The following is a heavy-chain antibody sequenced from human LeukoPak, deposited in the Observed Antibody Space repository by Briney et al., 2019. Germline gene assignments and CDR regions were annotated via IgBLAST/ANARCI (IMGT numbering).Heavy chain of an antibody. Sequence: ASVKVSCKASGYTFTGYYMHWVRQAPGQGLEWMGWINPNSGGTNYAQKFQGRVTMTRDTSISTAYMELSRLRSDDTAVYYCARDRDVEAVAAMYYYYYMDVWGKGTTVTVSS. D-gene: IGHD6-19*01. J-gene: IGHJ6*03. CDR3: ARDRDVEAVAAMYYYYYMDV. CDR1: GYTFTGYY. CDR2: INPNSGGT. V-gene: IGHV1-2*02.